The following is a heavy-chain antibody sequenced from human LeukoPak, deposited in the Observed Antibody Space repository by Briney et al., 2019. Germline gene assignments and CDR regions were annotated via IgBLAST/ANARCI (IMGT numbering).Heavy chain of an antibody. CDR2: INHSGST. CDR1: GGSFSGYY. J-gene: IGHJ5*02. CDR3: ARDGWPQLRFDP. D-gene: IGHD1-7*01. Sequence: SETLSLTCAVYGGSFSGYYWSWIRQPPGKGLEWIGEINHSGSTNYNPSLKSRVTISVDTSKNQFSLKLSSVTAADTAVYYCARDGWPQLRFDPWGQGTLVTVSS. V-gene: IGHV4-34*01.